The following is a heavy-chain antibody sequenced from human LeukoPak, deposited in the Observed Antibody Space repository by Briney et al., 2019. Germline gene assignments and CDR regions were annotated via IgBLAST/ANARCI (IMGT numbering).Heavy chain of an antibody. V-gene: IGHV4-59*01. J-gene: IGHJ4*02. CDR3: ASIDDYGVDY. CDR1: GGSISGYY. D-gene: IGHD4-17*01. CDR2: IYYSGST. Sequence: SETLSLTCTVSGGSISGYYWSWIRQPPGKGLEWIGYIYYSGSTNYNPSLKSRVTISVDTSKNQFSLKLSSVTAADTAVYYCASIDDYGVDYWGQGTLVTVSS.